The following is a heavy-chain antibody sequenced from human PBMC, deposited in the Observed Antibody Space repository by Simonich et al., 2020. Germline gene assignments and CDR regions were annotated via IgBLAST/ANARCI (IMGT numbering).Heavy chain of an antibody. CDR2: ISWNSVRI. D-gene: IGHD6-13*01. J-gene: IGHJ1*01. CDR3: AKDVAAAGTEYFQH. V-gene: IGHV3-9*01. Sequence: VQLVESGGGLVQLGRSLRLSCAASGFTFVDYAMHGVRQAPGKGVGWVSGISWNSVRICYADSVKGRFTISRDNAKNSLYLQMNSLRAEDTALYYCAKDVAAAGTEYFQHWGQGTLVTVSS. CDR1: GFTFVDYA.